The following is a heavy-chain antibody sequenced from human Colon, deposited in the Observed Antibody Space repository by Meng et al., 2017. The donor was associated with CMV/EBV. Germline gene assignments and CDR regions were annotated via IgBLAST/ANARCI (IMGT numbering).Heavy chain of an antibody. CDR3: ARPYNSVDFWNGYSYYLDY. V-gene: IGHV3-49*04. J-gene: IGHJ4*02. D-gene: IGHD3-3*01. CDR1: GFTFGDYT. CDR2: ITSQTYGATT. Sequence: GGSLRLSCSTSGFTFGDYTMAWVRQAPGKGLEWVGLITSQTYGATTDYAASLKGRFTISRDDSRSIAYLQMDSLRTEDTAVYYCARPYNSVDFWNGYSYYLDYWGQGVLVTVSS.